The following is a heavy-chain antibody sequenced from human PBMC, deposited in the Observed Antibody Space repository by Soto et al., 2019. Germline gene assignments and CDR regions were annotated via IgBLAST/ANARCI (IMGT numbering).Heavy chain of an antibody. V-gene: IGHV1-2*04. CDR1: GYTFTGYY. Sequence: EASVKVSCKASGYTFTGYYMHWVRQAPGQGLEWMGWINPNSGGTNYAQKFQGWVTMTRDTSISTAYMELSRLRSDDTAVYYCARDKGIAAAGTGYFDYWGQGTLVTVSS. CDR3: ARDKGIAAAGTGYFDY. D-gene: IGHD6-13*01. J-gene: IGHJ4*02. CDR2: INPNSGGT.